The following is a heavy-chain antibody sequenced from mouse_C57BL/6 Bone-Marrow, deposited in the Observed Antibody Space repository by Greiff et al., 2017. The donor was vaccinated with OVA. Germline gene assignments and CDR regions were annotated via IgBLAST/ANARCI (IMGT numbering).Heavy chain of an antibody. CDR2: IDPNSGGT. CDR3: ARRTAYGSSYDYAMDY. CDR1: GYTFTSYW. D-gene: IGHD1-1*01. Sequence: QVQLQQPGAELVKPGASVQLSCKASGYTFTSYWMHWVKQRPGRGLEWIGRIDPNSGGTKYNEKFKSKATLTVDKPSSTAYMQLSSLTSEDSAVYYCARRTAYGSSYDYAMDYWGQGTSVTVSS. J-gene: IGHJ4*01. V-gene: IGHV1-72*01.